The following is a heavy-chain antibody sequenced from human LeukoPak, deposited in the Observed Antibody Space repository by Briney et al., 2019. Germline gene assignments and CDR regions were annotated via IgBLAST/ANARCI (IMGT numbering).Heavy chain of an antibody. CDR1: GYTFTSYG. CDR3: ARVDTAMVPENFDY. Sequence: ASVQVSCKASGYTFTSYGISWVRQAPGQGLEWMGWISAYNGNTNYAQKLQGRVTMTTDTSTSTAYMELRSLRSDDTAVYYCARVDTAMVPENFDYWGQGTLVTVSS. J-gene: IGHJ4*02. V-gene: IGHV1-18*01. D-gene: IGHD5-18*01. CDR2: ISAYNGNT.